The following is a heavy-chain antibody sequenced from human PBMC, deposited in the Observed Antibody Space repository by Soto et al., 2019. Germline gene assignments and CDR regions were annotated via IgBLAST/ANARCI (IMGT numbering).Heavy chain of an antibody. Sequence: EVQLVESGGGLVQPGRSLRLSCAASGFTFDDYAMHWVRQAPGKGLEWVSGISWNSGSIGYADSVKGRFTISRDNAKNSLYLQMNSLRAEDTALYYCAKDMEIEGIVGAMGLWGRGTLVTVSS. CDR3: AKDMEIEGIVGAMGL. CDR2: ISWNSGSI. D-gene: IGHD1-26*01. CDR1: GFTFDDYA. V-gene: IGHV3-9*01. J-gene: IGHJ2*01.